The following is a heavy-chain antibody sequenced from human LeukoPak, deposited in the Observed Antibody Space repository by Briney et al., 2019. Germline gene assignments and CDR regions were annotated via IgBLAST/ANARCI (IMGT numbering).Heavy chain of an antibody. D-gene: IGHD5-18*01. CDR2: IIPIFGTA. Sequence: SVKVSCKASGGTSSSYAISWVRQAPGQGLEWMGGIIPIFGTANYAQKFQGRVTITADESTSTAYMELSSLRSEDTAVYYYARDSGIGYSYGYFDYWGQGTLVTVSS. CDR1: GGTSSSYA. V-gene: IGHV1-69*13. CDR3: ARDSGIGYSYGYFDY. J-gene: IGHJ4*02.